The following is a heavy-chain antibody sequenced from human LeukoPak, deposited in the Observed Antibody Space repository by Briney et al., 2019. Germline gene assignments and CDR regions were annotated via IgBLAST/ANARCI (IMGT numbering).Heavy chain of an antibody. CDR1: GGSISSGSYY. CDR2: IYTSGST. CDR3: ARDGNGVRYNWFDP. J-gene: IGHJ5*02. D-gene: IGHD3-9*01. V-gene: IGHV4-61*02. Sequence: SETLSLTCTVSGGSISSGSYYWSWIRQPAGKGLEWIGRIYTSGSTNYNPSLESRVTISVDTSKNQFSLKLSSVTAADTAVYYCARDGNGVRYNWFDPWGQGTLVTVSS.